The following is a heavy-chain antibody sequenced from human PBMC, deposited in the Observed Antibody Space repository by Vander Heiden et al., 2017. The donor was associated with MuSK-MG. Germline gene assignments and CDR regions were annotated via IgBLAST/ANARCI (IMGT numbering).Heavy chain of an antibody. D-gene: IGHD1-7*01. CDR2: ISSTSIYI. Sequence: EVQLVESGGGLVKPGGSLRLSCAASGFTFSDYSMHWVRQATGKGLQWVSSISSTSIYIYYADSMKGRFTISRDNAKNSLYLQMNSLRAEDTAVYYCAREGLELPTGYYFDYWGQGTLVTVSS. V-gene: IGHV3-21*01. J-gene: IGHJ4*02. CDR1: GFTFSDYS. CDR3: AREGLELPTGYYFDY.